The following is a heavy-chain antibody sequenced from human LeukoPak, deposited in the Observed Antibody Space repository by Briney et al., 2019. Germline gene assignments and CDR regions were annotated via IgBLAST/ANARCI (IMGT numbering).Heavy chain of an antibody. CDR2: IYYSGST. J-gene: IGHJ5*02. D-gene: IGHD3-3*01. V-gene: IGHV4-59*01. CDR1: GSSISSYY. Sequence: SETLSLTCTVSGSSISSYYWSWIRQPPGKGLEWIGYIYYSGSTNYNPSLKSRVTISVDTSKNQFSLKLSSVTAADTAVYYCARGGRTIFGVVNRGHWFDPWGQGTLVTVSS. CDR3: ARGGRTIFGVVNRGHWFDP.